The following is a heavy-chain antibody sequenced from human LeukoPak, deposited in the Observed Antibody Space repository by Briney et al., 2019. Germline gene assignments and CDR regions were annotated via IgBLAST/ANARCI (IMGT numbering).Heavy chain of an antibody. CDR3: ARDQRNSGSYRFEY. V-gene: IGHV1-2*02. D-gene: IGHD1-26*01. CDR2: INPNSGGT. J-gene: IGHJ4*02. Sequence: ASVKVSCKASGYTFTGSYMHWVRQAPGQGLEWMGWINPNSGGTNYAQKFQGRVTMTRDTSISTAYMELSRLRSDDTAVYYCARDQRNSGSYRFEYWGQGTLVTVSS. CDR1: GYTFTGSY.